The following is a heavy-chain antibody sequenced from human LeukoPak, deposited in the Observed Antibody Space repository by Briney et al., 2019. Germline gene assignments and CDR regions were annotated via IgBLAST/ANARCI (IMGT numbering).Heavy chain of an antibody. V-gene: IGHV4-39*07. Sequence: SETLSLTCTVSGGSISSTTYYWGWIRQPPGKGLEWIGSIYYSGTTHYSPSLESRVTISVDTSKNQFSLKLASVTAADTAIYYCAKGAGGFSYYNWFDPWGQGTLVTVSS. CDR1: GGSISSTTYY. CDR2: IYYSGTT. D-gene: IGHD5-18*01. CDR3: AKGAGGFSYYNWFDP. J-gene: IGHJ5*02.